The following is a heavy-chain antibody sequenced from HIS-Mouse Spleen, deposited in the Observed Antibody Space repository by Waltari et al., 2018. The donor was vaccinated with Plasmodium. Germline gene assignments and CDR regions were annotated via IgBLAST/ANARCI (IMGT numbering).Heavy chain of an antibody. CDR2: IYYSGST. D-gene: IGHD6-13*01. CDR1: GGSISSGGYY. V-gene: IGHV4-31*03. J-gene: IGHJ4*02. CDR3: ARSIAATVTFYFDY. Sequence: QVQLQESGPGLVKPSQTLSLTCTVSGGSISSGGYYWSWIRQHPGKGLEWIGYIYYSGSTYYNPSRKSRVTRSVDTSKNQFSLKLSSVTAADTAVYYCARSIAATVTFYFDYWGQGTLVTVSS.